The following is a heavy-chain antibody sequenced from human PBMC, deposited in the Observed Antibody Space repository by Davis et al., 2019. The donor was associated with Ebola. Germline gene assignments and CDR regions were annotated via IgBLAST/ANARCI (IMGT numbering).Heavy chain of an antibody. CDR3: AKDSPTPGD. CDR1: GFTFSNYW. D-gene: IGHD7-27*01. J-gene: IGHJ4*02. Sequence: GESLKISCAASGFTFSNYWMSWVRQAPGKGLEWVANIKEDGTEKYYVDSVKGRFTISRDNAENSLYLQLNSLRAEDTAVYYCAKDSPTPGDWGQGTLVTVSS. CDR2: IKEDGTEK. V-gene: IGHV3-7*01.